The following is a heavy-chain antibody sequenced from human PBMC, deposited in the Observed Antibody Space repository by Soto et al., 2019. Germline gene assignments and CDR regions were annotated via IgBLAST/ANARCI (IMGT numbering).Heavy chain of an antibody. CDR3: VKDYGQKLRRR. V-gene: IGHV1-69*01. CDR2: IVPIRLTA. CDR1: VGTFSSYR. Sequence: AASVXVSFKSSVGTFSSYRINCFLQAPGQGLDCVCGIVPIRLTADYAQTFQGRVSITADESARTSYMELRSLRSQDTAVYYCVKDYGQKLRRRWGKETLV. J-gene: IGHJ4*02. D-gene: IGHD1-26*01.